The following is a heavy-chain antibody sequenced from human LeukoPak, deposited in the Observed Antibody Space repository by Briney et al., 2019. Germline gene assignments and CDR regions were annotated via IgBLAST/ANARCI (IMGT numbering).Heavy chain of an antibody. D-gene: IGHD2-21*01. CDR2: ISYDGSNK. J-gene: IGHJ5*02. CDR1: GFTFSSYA. Sequence: GGSLRLSCAASGFTFSSYAMHWVRQAPGMGLEWVAVISYDGSNKYYADSVKGRFTISRDNSKNTLYLQMNSLRAEDTAVYYCARDGAVVIAPYNWFDPWGQGTLVTVSS. CDR3: ARDGAVVIAPYNWFDP. V-gene: IGHV3-30-3*01.